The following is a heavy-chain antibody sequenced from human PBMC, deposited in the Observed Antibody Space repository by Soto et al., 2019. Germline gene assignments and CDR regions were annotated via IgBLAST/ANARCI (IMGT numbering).Heavy chain of an antibody. CDR3: ARAGFSTSWLDLLDTGAHGVEIDF. V-gene: IGHV1-18*01. D-gene: IGHD6-13*01. J-gene: IGHJ4*02. CDR2: ISPYNGKT. Sequence: QVQLVQSGAEVKKTGASVEVSCKASGYTFISYGISWVRQAPGQGLEWMGWISPYNGKTNYAQTFQGRPTMTTDRSTSTAYMELRSLRSDDTAVYYCARAGFSTSWLDLLDTGAHGVEIDFWGQGTLVTVSS. CDR1: GYTFISYG.